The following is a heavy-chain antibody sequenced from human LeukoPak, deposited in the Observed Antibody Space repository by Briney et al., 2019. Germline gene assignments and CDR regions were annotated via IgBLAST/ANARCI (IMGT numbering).Heavy chain of an antibody. D-gene: IGHD4-17*01. CDR1: SGSIKNSNYY. Sequence: PSETLSLTCTVSSGSIKNSNYYWGWIRQPPGKGLEWIGSIYYSGSTYYNPSLKSRVTISVDTSKNQFSLKLSSVTAADTAVYYCARLYVTSFNYWGQGTLVTVSS. CDR3: ARLYVTSFNY. V-gene: IGHV4-39*01. CDR2: IYYSGST. J-gene: IGHJ4*02.